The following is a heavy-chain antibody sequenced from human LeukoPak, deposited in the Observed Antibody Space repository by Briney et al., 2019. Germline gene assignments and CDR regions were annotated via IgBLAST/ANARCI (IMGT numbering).Heavy chain of an antibody. D-gene: IGHD4-23*01. Sequence: HPGGSLRLSCAASGFTFSSCGMHWVRQAPGKGLEWVAVISYDGSNKYYADSVKGRFSISRDNAKNTLYLQMNSLRVEDTAVYYCARGRPHGNDYWGQGTLVTVSS. J-gene: IGHJ4*02. CDR3: ARGRPHGNDY. V-gene: IGHV3-30*03. CDR2: ISYDGSNK. CDR1: GFTFSSCG.